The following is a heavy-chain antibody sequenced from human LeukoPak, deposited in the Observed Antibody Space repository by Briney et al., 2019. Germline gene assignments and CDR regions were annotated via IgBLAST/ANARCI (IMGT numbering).Heavy chain of an antibody. J-gene: IGHJ4*02. D-gene: IGHD3-16*02. Sequence: SETLSLTCTVSGGSISSYYWSWIWQPPGKGLEWIGYIYYSGSTNYNPSLKSRVTISVDTSKNQFSLKLSSVTAADTAVYYCARAFGGDWGSYREFDYWGQGTLVTVSS. V-gene: IGHV4-59*01. CDR3: ARAFGGDWGSYREFDY. CDR1: GGSISSYY. CDR2: IYYSGST.